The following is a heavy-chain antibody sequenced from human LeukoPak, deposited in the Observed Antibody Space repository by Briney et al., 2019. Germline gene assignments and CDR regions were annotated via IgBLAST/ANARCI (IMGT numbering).Heavy chain of an antibody. D-gene: IGHD7-27*01. CDR2: INHSGST. CDR3: ARALGTSFDY. Sequence: SETLSLTRTVYGGSFSGYYWSWIRQPPGKGLEWIGEINHSGSTNYNPSLKSRVTISVDTSKNQFSLKLSSVTAADTAVCYCARALGTSFDYWGQGTLVTVSS. V-gene: IGHV4-34*01. CDR1: GGSFSGYY. J-gene: IGHJ4*02.